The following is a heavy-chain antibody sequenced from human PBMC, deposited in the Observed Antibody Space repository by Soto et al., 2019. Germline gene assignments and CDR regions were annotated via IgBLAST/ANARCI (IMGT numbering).Heavy chain of an antibody. CDR3: ARGLFPPLPYYYDSSGYPLDY. CDR2: TRNKANSYTT. J-gene: IGHJ4*02. D-gene: IGHD3-22*01. V-gene: IGHV3-72*01. Sequence: GGSLRLSCAASGFTFSDHYMDWVRQAPGKGLEWVGRTRNKANSYTTEYAASVKGRFTISRDDSKNSLYLQMNSLKTEDTAVYYCARGLFPPLPYYYDSSGYPLDYWGQGTLVTVSS. CDR1: GFTFSDHY.